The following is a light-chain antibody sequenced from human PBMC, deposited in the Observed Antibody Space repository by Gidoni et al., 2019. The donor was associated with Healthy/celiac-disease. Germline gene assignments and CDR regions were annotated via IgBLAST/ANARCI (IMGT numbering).Light chain of an antibody. CDR2: GAS. CDR3: QQYGSSLFT. CDR1: QGVSSSD. J-gene: IGKJ3*01. V-gene: IGKV3-20*01. Sequence: IVLTKSPGTLSLSPGERATLSCRASQGVSSSDLAWYQQKPGQAPRLLIYGASSRATGIPDRFSGSGSGTDFTLTISRLEPEDFAVYYCQQYGSSLFTFGPGTKVDIK.